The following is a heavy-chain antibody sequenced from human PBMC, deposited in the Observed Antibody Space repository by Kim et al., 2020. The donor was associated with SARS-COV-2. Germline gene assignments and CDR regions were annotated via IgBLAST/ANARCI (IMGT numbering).Heavy chain of an antibody. Sequence: GGSLRLSCAASGFTFSSYWMHWVRQAPGKGLVWVSRINSDGSSTSYADSVKGRFTISRDNAKNTLYLQMNSLRAEDTAVYYCARVSYGGTDYYYGMDVWGHGTTVTVSS. V-gene: IGHV3-74*01. J-gene: IGHJ6*02. CDR2: INSDGSST. D-gene: IGHD5-18*01. CDR3: ARVSYGGTDYYYGMDV. CDR1: GFTFSSYW.